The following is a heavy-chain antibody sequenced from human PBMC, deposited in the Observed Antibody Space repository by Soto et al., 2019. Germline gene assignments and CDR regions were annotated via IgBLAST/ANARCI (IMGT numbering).Heavy chain of an antibody. V-gene: IGHV3-30*18. D-gene: IGHD2-2*01. CDR1: GFTFSSYG. CDR2: ISYDGSNK. J-gene: IGHJ4*02. CDR3: AKALGYCTSTSCTIDY. Sequence: QVQLVESGGGVVQPGRSLRLSCAASGFTFSSYGMHWVRQAPGKGLEWVAVISYDGSNKYYADSVKGRFTISRDNSKNTLYLQMISLRPEDTAVYYCAKALGYCTSTSCTIDYWGQGTLVTVSS.